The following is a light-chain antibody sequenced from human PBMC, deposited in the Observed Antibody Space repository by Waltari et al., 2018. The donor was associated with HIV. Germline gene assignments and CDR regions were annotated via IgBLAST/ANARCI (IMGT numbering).Light chain of an antibody. CDR2: EAS. V-gene: IGKV1-5*03. CDR1: QSIRNY. CDR3: LQYENLWT. J-gene: IGKJ1*01. Sequence: DIEVTQPPSTLTASVGDTVSLTCRASQSIRNYLAWYQQKPGRAPRLLISEASSLESGVPSRFSGSGSGTVFTLTISSLQPDDFATYYCLQYENLWTFGQGTKVE.